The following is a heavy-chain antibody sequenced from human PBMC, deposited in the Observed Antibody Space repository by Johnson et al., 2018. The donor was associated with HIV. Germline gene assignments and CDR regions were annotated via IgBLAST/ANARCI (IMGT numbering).Heavy chain of an antibody. V-gene: IGHV3-33*06. J-gene: IGHJ3*02. CDR1: GFTFSNYG. D-gene: IGHD2-21*01. CDR2: IWYDGSYK. Sequence: QVQLVESGGGVVQPGKSLRLSCAASGFTFSNYGMHWVRQAPGKGLEWVAVIWYDGSYKYYADSVKGRFTISKDNANNTLYLQMNSLRVEETAVYYCANLIGGGIWGQGTMVTVSS. CDR3: ANLIGGGI.